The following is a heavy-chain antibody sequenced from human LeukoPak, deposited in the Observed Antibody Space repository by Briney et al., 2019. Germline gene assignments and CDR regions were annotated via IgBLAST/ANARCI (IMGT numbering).Heavy chain of an antibody. CDR1: GFTFSNAW. J-gene: IGHJ4*02. V-gene: IGHV3-15*01. CDR3: TTEGRQQLVRGDY. CDR2: IKSKTDGGTT. Sequence: GGSLRLSCAASGFTFSNAWMSWVRQAPGKGLEWVGRIKSKTDGGTTDYAAPVKGRFTISRDDSKNTLYLQMNSLKAEDTAVYYCTTEGRQQLVRGDYWGQGTLVTVSS. D-gene: IGHD6-13*01.